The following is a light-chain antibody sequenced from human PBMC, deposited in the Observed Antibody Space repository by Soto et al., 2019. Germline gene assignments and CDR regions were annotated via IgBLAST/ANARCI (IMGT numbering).Light chain of an antibody. CDR2: AAS. Sequence: EIVLTQSPGTLSLSPGERATLSCRASQIVKSTFLAWYRQKPGQAPRLLIYAASSRATGIPDRFSGSASGTDFSLTISRLEPEDFAVYYCQQYGKSPLTFGGGTKVEIK. J-gene: IGKJ4*01. V-gene: IGKV3-20*01. CDR3: QQYGKSPLT. CDR1: QIVKSTF.